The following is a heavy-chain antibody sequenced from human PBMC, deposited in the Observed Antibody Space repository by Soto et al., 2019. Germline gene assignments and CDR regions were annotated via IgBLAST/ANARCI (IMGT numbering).Heavy chain of an antibody. CDR3: ATPIYDILTGPRRDDAFDI. D-gene: IGHD3-9*01. CDR1: GYTLTELS. CDR2: FDPEDGET. J-gene: IGHJ3*02. V-gene: IGHV1-24*01. Sequence: ASVKVSCKVSGYTLTELSMHWVRQAPGKGLEWMGGFDPEDGETIHAQKFQGRVIMTEDTSTDTAYMELSSLRSEDTAVYYCATPIYDILTGPRRDDAFDIWGQGTMVTVSS.